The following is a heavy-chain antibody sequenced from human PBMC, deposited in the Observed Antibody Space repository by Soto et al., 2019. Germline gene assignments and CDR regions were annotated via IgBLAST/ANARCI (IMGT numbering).Heavy chain of an antibody. D-gene: IGHD6-6*01. CDR1: GGSISSYY. Sequence: SETLSLTCTVSGGSISSYYWIWIRQPPGKGLEWIGSIYYSGRTDYNPSLKSRVTISVDTAKNQLSLKLSSATAADTAVYYCARSMYSTSAQLYYGMDVWGQGTTVTVSS. CDR2: IYYSGRT. CDR3: ARSMYSTSAQLYYGMDV. J-gene: IGHJ6*02. V-gene: IGHV4-59*08.